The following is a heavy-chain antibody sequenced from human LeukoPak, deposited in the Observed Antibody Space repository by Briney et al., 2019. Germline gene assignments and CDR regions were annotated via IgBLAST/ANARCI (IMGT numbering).Heavy chain of an antibody. CDR1: GYTFTSYG. CDR2: ISAYNGNT. Sequence: ASVKVSSKASGYTFTSYGISWVRQAPGQGLEWMGWISAYNGNTNYAQKLQGRVTMTTDTSTSTAYMELRSLRSDDTAVYYCARVLGYCSGGSCYGINWFDPWGQGTLVTVSS. D-gene: IGHD2-15*01. CDR3: ARVLGYCSGGSCYGINWFDP. J-gene: IGHJ5*02. V-gene: IGHV1-18*01.